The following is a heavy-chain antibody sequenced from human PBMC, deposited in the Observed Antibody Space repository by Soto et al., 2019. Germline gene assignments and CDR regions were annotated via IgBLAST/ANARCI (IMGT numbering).Heavy chain of an antibody. CDR2: ISSSSSYI. V-gene: IGHV3-21*01. CDR3: ARVRPEITMVRGVPDY. D-gene: IGHD3-10*01. Sequence: EVQLVESGGGLVKPGGSLRLSCAASGFTFSSYSMNWVRQAPGKGLEWVSSISSSSSYIYYADSVKGRFTISRDNAKNSLYLQMNSLRAEDTAVYYCARVRPEITMVRGVPDYWGQGTLVTVSS. CDR1: GFTFSSYS. J-gene: IGHJ4*02.